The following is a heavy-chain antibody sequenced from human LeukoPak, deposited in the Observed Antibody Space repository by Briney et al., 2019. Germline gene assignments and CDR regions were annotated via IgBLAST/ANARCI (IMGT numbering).Heavy chain of an antibody. CDR3: ALTWDYYGSGDYFDY. CDR2: ISGGDGNT. D-gene: IGHD3-10*01. V-gene: IGHV3-23*01. CDR1: GFTFSTYA. Sequence: PGGSLRLSCAASGFTFSTYAMGWVRQAPGKGLKWVSGISGGDGNTYYADSVKGRFTISRDTSENTLYLQMNSLRAEDTAVYYCALTWDYYGSGDYFDYWGQGTLVTVSS. J-gene: IGHJ4*02.